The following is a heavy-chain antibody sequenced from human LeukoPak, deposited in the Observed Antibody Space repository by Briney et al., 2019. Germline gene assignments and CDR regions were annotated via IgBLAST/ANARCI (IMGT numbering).Heavy chain of an antibody. CDR2: ISTTSTYI. D-gene: IGHD2-2*01. CDR3: ARAGTCSSTSCDGGIEY. V-gene: IGHV3-21*06. CDR1: GFAFSNYN. Sequence: GGSLRLSCAASGFAFSNYNMKWVRQAPGKGLEWVSFISTTSTYIYYADSVKGRFTVSRDNSKNLLYLQMDSPRVEDTAVYYCARAGTCSSTSCDGGIEYWGQGTLVTVSS. J-gene: IGHJ4*02.